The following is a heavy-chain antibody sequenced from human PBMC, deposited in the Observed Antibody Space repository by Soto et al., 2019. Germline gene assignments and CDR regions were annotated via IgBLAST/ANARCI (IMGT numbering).Heavy chain of an antibody. CDR2: ISPRGGAT. V-gene: IGHV1-46*01. Sequence: APGQRFEWMGLISPRGGATNYAQKFRGRVTMTRDTSTATVYLELNSLRSEDTAIYYCARPLVYTYGTHFDYCGQGSLVTVSS. J-gene: IGHJ4*02. D-gene: IGHD6-6*01. CDR3: ARPLVYTYGTHFDY.